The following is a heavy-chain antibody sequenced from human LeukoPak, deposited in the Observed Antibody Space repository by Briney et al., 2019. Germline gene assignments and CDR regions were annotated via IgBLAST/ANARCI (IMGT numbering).Heavy chain of an antibody. D-gene: IGHD3-22*01. CDR3: ARPYYYDSRIDP. V-gene: IGHV4-30-4*01. CDR2: MYYSGST. J-gene: IGHJ5*02. CDR1: GGSISSGDYY. Sequence: PSQTLSLTCTVSGGSISSGDYYWSWIRQPPGKGLEWIAYMYYSGSTYYNPSLKSRVTMSADTSKDQLSLKLSSVTAADTAVYYCARPYYYDSRIDPWGQGILVTVSS.